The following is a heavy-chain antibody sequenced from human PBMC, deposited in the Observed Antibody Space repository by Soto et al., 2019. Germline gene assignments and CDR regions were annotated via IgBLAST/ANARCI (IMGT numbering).Heavy chain of an antibody. D-gene: IGHD3-10*01. CDR1: GFTFSSYA. CDR2: ISYDGSNK. J-gene: IGHJ4*02. V-gene: IGHV3-30-3*01. Sequence: QVQLVESGGGVVQPGRSLRLSCAASGFTFSSYAMHWVRQAPGKGLEWVAVISYDGSNKYYADSVKGRFTISRDNSKNTQHVQMDSQRGEDTVVYYRARGSVLVWFGALYWGQGTLVTVSS. CDR3: ARGSVLVWFGALY.